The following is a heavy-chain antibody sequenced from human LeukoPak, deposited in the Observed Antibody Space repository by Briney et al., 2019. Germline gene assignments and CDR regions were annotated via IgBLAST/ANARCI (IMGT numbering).Heavy chain of an antibody. CDR2: IWYDGSNK. D-gene: IGHD1-26*01. J-gene: IGHJ4*02. CDR1: GSTFSSYG. V-gene: IGHV3-33*01. Sequence: GGSLRLSCAASGSTFSSYGMHWVRQAPGKGLEWVAVIWYDGSNKYYADSVKGRFTISRDNSKNTLYLQMNSLRAEDTAVYYCARDPGSLYSGSFARGISFDYWGQGTLVTVSS. CDR3: ARDPGSLYSGSFARGISFDY.